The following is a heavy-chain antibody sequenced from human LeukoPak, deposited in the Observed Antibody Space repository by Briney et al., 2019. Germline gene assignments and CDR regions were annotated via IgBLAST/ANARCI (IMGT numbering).Heavy chain of an antibody. V-gene: IGHV3-9*01. D-gene: IGHD3-10*01. CDR3: AKVAHYYYGSESYYFFEH. CDR1: GFTFNDYA. Sequence: GGSLRLSCAASGFTFNDYAMHWVRQAPGKGLGWVSHISWNSGIVGYADSVKGRFTISRDNAKNSLYLQMNSLRVEDTATYYCAKVAHYYYGSESYYFFEHWGQGTPVTASS. J-gene: IGHJ4*02. CDR2: ISWNSGIV.